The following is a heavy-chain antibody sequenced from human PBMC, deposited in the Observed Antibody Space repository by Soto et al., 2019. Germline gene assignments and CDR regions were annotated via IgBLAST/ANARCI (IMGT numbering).Heavy chain of an antibody. D-gene: IGHD2-2*01. Sequence: PSETMSLNCAVSGGSISSGGYSWSWIWQPPGQGLEWIGYIYHSGSTYYNPSLKSRVTISVDRSKNQFSLKLSSVTAADTAVYYCARGIVVVPAAPSNWYFDLWGRGTLVTVSS. CDR3: ARGIVVVPAAPSNWYFDL. CDR1: GGSISSGGYS. V-gene: IGHV4-30-2*01. J-gene: IGHJ2*01. CDR2: IYHSGST.